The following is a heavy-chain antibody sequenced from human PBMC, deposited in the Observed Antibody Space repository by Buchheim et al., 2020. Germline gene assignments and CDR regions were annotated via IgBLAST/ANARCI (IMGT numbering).Heavy chain of an antibody. CDR1: GGSIKRYY. V-gene: IGHV4-59*01. Sequence: QVQLLESGPGRVKPSETLSLTCTVSGGSIKRYYWSWIRQPPGKSPEWIGYIFYTGGTNYNPSLKSRVIISVDPSKNQFSLRLNSVTAADTAVYYCATFTYGLGHDFWGQGTL. CDR2: IFYTGGT. CDR3: ATFTYGLGHDF. D-gene: IGHD2-8*01. J-gene: IGHJ4*02.